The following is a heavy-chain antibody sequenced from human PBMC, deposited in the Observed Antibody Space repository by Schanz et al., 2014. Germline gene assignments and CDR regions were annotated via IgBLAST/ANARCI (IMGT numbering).Heavy chain of an antibody. CDR3: ASADYTNYFDY. CDR1: TSLFSRSV. J-gene: IGHJ4*02. V-gene: IGHV3-30*04. Sequence: QVDLVESGGGVVQPGRSLTLSCAVSTSLFSRSVIHWVRQAPGKGLEWVAVISYDGRSKDYADSVKGRFTISRDNSKNTVFLQMNSLRGEDTAVYYCASADYTNYFDYWGQGTLVTVSS. D-gene: IGHD4-4*01. CDR2: ISYDGRSK.